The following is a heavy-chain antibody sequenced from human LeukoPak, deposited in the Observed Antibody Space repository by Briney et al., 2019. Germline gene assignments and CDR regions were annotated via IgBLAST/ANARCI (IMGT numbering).Heavy chain of an antibody. CDR3: ATAAYCGGDCYPDWYFDL. Sequence: ASVKVSCKVSGYTLTELSMHWVRQAPGKGLEWMGGFDPEGGETIYAQKFQGRVTMTEDTSTDTAYMELSSLRSEDTAVYYCATAAYCGGDCYPDWYFDLWGRGTLVTVSS. V-gene: IGHV1-24*01. CDR1: GYTLTELS. CDR2: FDPEGGET. D-gene: IGHD2-21*02. J-gene: IGHJ2*01.